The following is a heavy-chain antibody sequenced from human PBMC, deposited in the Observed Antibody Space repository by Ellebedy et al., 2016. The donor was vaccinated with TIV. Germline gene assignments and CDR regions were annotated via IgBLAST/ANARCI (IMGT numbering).Heavy chain of an antibody. CDR2: AYWDDDN. CDR3: AHHYSSSWYPVY. V-gene: IGHV2-5*02. J-gene: IGHJ4*02. D-gene: IGHD6-13*01. CDR1: GFSLITSGVG. Sequence: SGPTLVKPTQTLTLTCTFSGFSLITSGVGVAWIRQPPGKALEWLAFAYWDDDNRYNPFLKSRLTVTKDTSKNQVVLTMTNMDPVDTATYYCAHHYSSSWYPVYWGQGTLATVSS.